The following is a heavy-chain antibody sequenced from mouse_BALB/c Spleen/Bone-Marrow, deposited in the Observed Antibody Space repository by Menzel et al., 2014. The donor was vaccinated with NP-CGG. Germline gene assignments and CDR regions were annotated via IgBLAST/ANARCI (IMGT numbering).Heavy chain of an antibody. Sequence: QVQLQQSGAELMKPGASVKISCKATGYTFSSYWIEWVKQRPGHGLEWIGEILPGSGSTNYNEKFKGKATFTADTSSNTAYMQLGSLTSEDSAVYYCARRPMDYWGQGTSVTVSS. CDR3: ARRPMDY. CDR1: GYTFSSYW. CDR2: ILPGSGST. J-gene: IGHJ4*01. V-gene: IGHV1-9*01.